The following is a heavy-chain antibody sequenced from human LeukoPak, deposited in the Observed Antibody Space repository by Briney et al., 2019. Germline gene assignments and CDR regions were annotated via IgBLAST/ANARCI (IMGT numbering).Heavy chain of an antibody. V-gene: IGHV1-69*05. CDR1: GGTFSSYA. J-gene: IGHJ5*02. CDR3: ARDSGYSYGYVNWFDP. Sequence: ASVKVSCKASGGTFSSYAISWVRQAPGQGLEWMGGIIPVFGTANYAQKFQGRVTITTDESTSTAYMELGSLRSEDTAVYYCARDSGYSYGYVNWFDPWGQGTLVTVSS. CDR2: IIPVFGTA. D-gene: IGHD5-18*01.